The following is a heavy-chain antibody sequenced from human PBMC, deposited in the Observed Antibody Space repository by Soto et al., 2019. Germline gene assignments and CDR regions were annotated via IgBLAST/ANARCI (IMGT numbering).Heavy chain of an antibody. CDR3: ARGVTVFGLVSRFWFDP. V-gene: IGHV4-30-4*02. CDR2: IYNSGIT. CDR1: GGSISSGDYS. Sequence: SXTLSLTCTVSGGSISSGDYSWSWVRQSPGKGLEWIGHIYNSGITYYNPSLKSRVVISIDTSRNQFSLRLNSLTVADRAVYFCARGVTVFGLVSRFWFDPWGQGTVVTVSS. D-gene: IGHD3-3*01. J-gene: IGHJ5*02.